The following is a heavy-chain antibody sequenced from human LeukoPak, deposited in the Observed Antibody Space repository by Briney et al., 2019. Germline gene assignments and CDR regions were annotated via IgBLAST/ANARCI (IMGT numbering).Heavy chain of an antibody. V-gene: IGHV1-2*02. CDR1: GYTFTGYY. D-gene: IGHD3-10*01. Sequence: GASVKVSCKASGYTFTGYYMHWVRQAPGQGLEWMGWINPNSGGTNYVQKFQGRVTMTRDTSISSAYMELSRLRSDDTAVYYCARDQYYGSGSYPFDYWGQGTLVTVSS. CDR3: ARDQYYGSGSYPFDY. CDR2: INPNSGGT. J-gene: IGHJ4*02.